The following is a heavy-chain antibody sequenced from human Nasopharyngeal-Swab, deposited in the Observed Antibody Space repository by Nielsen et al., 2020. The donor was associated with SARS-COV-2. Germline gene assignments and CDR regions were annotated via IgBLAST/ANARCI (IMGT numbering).Heavy chain of an antibody. Sequence: SETLSLTCSVSGASISNRTYYWGWLRQSPEKGLQWIGTVFYTGTYYTPSLQSRVTISVDTSKDQFSLQLTSVTAADTAVYYCVRDESGDYLGLPFDSWGPGTLVTVSS. CDR3: VRDESGDYLGLPFDS. D-gene: IGHD4-17*01. CDR2: VFYTGT. J-gene: IGHJ4*01. V-gene: IGHV4-39*07. CDR1: GASISNRTYY.